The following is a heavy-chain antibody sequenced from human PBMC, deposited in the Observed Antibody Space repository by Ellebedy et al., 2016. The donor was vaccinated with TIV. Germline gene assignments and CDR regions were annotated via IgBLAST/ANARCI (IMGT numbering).Heavy chain of an antibody. V-gene: IGHV3-23*01. CDR1: GFSFGTYA. Sequence: GGSLRLXXATSGFSFGTYAMNWVRQAPGKGLEWVSALSGSGGTTYYADSVKGRFSISRDNSKNILFLQMYRLGAEDTAVYYCARDHVMGSYWGQGTLVSVSS. CDR2: LSGSGGTT. CDR3: ARDHVMGSY. D-gene: IGHD3-10*01. J-gene: IGHJ4*02.